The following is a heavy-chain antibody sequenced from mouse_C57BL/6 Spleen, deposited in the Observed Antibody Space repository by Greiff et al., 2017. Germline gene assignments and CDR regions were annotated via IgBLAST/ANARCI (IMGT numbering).Heavy chain of an antibody. Sequence: QVQLKESGPELVKPGASVKISCKASGYAFSSSWMHWVKQRPGKGLEWIGRIYPGDGDTNYNGKFKGKATLTADKSSSTAYMQLSSLTSEDSAVYFCARQGYFDYWGQGTTRTVSS. J-gene: IGHJ2*01. CDR1: GYAFSSSW. CDR3: ARQGYFDY. CDR2: IYPGDGDT. V-gene: IGHV1-82*01.